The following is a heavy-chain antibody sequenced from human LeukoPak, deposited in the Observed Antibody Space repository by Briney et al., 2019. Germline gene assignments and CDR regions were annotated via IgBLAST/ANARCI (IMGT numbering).Heavy chain of an antibody. Sequence: SETLSLTCAVSGYSISRGYHWGWIRQPPGKGLEWIGSIHHSGNTYYNSSLKSRVTISVDTSKNQFSLKVNSVTAADTAVYYCARVDWNPNYWGQGTLVAVSS. V-gene: IGHV4-38-2*01. CDR1: GYSISRGYH. CDR2: IHHSGNT. D-gene: IGHD1-1*01. J-gene: IGHJ4*02. CDR3: ARVDWNPNY.